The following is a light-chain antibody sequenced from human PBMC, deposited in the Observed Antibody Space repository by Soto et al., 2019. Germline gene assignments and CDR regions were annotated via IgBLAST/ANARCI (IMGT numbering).Light chain of an antibody. J-gene: IGKJ1*01. V-gene: IGKV3-20*01. CDR2: GAS. Sequence: EIVLTQSPGTLSLSPGERGTLSCRASQSISGSQLAWYQQKPGQAPTLLIYGASNRATGIPDRFSGSGSGTDITLAVCRLEPEDFAVYYCQQYGDSPWTFGQGTKVEVK. CDR3: QQYGDSPWT. CDR1: QSISGSQ.